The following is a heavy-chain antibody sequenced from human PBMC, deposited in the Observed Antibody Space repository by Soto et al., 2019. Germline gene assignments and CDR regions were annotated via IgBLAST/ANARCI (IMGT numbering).Heavy chain of an antibody. CDR1: GFTFSNYP. Sequence: EVQVSESGGGLVQPGGSLRLSCATSGFTFSNYPMNWVRQAPGKGLEWVSGISAGGDRTYYADSVKGRFTIFRDNSKNSVSLRMNSLRVEDTAVYYCARGVWVQGTLVSVSS. D-gene: IGHD3-16*01. CDR3: ARGV. J-gene: IGHJ4*02. CDR2: ISAGGDRT. V-gene: IGHV3-23*01.